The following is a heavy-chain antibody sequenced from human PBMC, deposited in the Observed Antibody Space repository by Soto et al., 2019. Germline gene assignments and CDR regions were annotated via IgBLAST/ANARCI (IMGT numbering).Heavy chain of an antibody. J-gene: IGHJ5*02. Sequence: AGSLRLSCAASGFTFSSYAMSWVRQAPGKGLEWVSAISGSGGSTYYADSVKGRFTISRDNSKNTLYLQMNSLRAEDTAVYYCAKDMGLPSGRLNWFDPRGQGTLVTLSS. D-gene: IGHD1-26*01. CDR2: ISGSGGST. CDR3: AKDMGLPSGRLNWFDP. V-gene: IGHV3-23*01. CDR1: GFTFSSYA.